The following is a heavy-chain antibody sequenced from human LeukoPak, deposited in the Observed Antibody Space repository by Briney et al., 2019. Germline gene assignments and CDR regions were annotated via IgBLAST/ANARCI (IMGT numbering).Heavy chain of an antibody. CDR3: ARGREGTVTTRYWFDP. Sequence: ASVKVSCKASGYTFTSYGISWVRQAPGQGPEWMGWISAYNGNTNYAQKLQGRVTMTTDTSTSTAYMELRSLRSDDTVVYYCARGREGTVTTRYWFDPWGQGTLVTVSS. CDR1: GYTFTSYG. D-gene: IGHD4-17*01. CDR2: ISAYNGNT. J-gene: IGHJ5*02. V-gene: IGHV1-18*01.